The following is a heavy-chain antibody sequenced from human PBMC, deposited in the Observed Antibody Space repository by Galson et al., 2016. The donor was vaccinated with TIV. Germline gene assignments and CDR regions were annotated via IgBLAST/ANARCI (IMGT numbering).Heavy chain of an antibody. D-gene: IGHD3-9*01. V-gene: IGHV1-2*05. Sequence: SVKVSCKASGYTFSHYYLHWVRQAPGQGLEWMGRINPKNGATDYALKFQGRVTMTRDTSISIAYMELSSLRADDTVVYYCARARGPGYFDDSSCYGYYGMDVWGQATTVTVSS. CDR2: INPKNGAT. J-gene: IGHJ6*02. CDR1: GYTFSHYY. CDR3: ARARGPGYFDDSSCYGYYGMDV.